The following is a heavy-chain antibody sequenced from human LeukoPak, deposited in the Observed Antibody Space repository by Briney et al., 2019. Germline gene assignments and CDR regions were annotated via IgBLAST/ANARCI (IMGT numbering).Heavy chain of an antibody. J-gene: IGHJ4*02. CDR1: GFTFSSYW. V-gene: IGHV3-7*03. D-gene: IGHD5-24*01. CDR2: INHNGNVN. CDR3: ARASFQRWLQLGGD. Sequence: GGSLRLSCAASGFTFSSYWMNWARQAPGKGLEWVASINHNGNVNYYVDSVKGRFTISRDNAKNSLYLQMSNLRAEDTAVYYCARASFQRWLQLGGDWGQGALVTVSS.